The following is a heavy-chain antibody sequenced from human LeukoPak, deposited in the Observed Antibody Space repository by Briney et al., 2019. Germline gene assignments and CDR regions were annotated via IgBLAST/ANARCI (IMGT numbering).Heavy chain of an antibody. CDR3: AHPPGAYSSSSGTEGGY. CDR2: ISGSGGST. CDR1: GFTFSSYA. V-gene: IGHV3-23*01. J-gene: IGHJ4*02. D-gene: IGHD6-6*01. Sequence: PGGSLRLSCAASGFTFSSYAMSWVRQAPGKGLEWVSAISGSGGSTYYADSVKGRFTISRDNSKNTLYLQMNSLRAEDTAVYYCAHPPGAYSSSSGTEGGYWGQGTLVTVSS.